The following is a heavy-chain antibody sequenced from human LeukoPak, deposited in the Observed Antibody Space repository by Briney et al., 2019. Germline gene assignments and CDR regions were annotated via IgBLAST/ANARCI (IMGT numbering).Heavy chain of an antibody. CDR1: GFTFSNYW. J-gene: IGHJ4*02. CDR3: ARGGMPYGDYADY. V-gene: IGHV3-7*01. D-gene: IGHD4-17*01. CDR2: IKQDGSEK. Sequence: GGSLRLSCAASGFTFSNYWMTWVRQAPGKGLEWVANIKQDGSEKYYVDSVKGRFTISRDNAKNSLYLQMNSLRGEDTAVYYCARGGMPYGDYADYWGQGTPVTVSS.